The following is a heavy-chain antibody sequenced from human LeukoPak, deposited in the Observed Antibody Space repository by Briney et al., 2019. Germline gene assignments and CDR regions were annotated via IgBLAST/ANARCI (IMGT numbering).Heavy chain of an antibody. CDR3: AKVRDSSGYYYDY. Sequence: GGSLRLSCAASGFTFSSYAMSWVRQAPGKGLEWVSAISGSGGSTYYADSVKGRFTISRDNSKNTLYLQMNSPRAEDTAVYYCAKVRDSSGYYYDYWGQGTLVTVSS. D-gene: IGHD3-22*01. V-gene: IGHV3-23*01. CDR2: ISGSGGST. CDR1: GFTFSSYA. J-gene: IGHJ4*02.